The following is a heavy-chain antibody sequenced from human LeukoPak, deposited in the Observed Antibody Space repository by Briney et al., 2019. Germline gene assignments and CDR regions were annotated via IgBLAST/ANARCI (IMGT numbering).Heavy chain of an antibody. V-gene: IGHV3-7*01. Sequence: GGSLRPSCAASGFTFSSYWMSWVRQAPGKGLEWVANIKQDGSEKYYVDSVKGRFTISRDNAKNSLYLQMNSLRAEDTAVYYCARNDIVVVPAAMRYYYYCYMDVWGKGTTVTVSS. J-gene: IGHJ6*03. CDR2: IKQDGSEK. CDR1: GFTFSSYW. D-gene: IGHD2-2*01. CDR3: ARNDIVVVPAAMRYYYYCYMDV.